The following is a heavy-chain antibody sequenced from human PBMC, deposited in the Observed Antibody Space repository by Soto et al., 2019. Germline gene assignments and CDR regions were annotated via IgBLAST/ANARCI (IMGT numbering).Heavy chain of an antibody. Sequence: PGGSLRLSCAASGFPFSSYAMSWVRQAPGKGMEWVAAISGSGGSTYYADSVKGRFTISRDNSKKTMYLQMNSLRAEDTAVYYYAKTTDGWFSAFEIWGKGTMVTVSS. CDR1: GFPFSSYA. V-gene: IGHV3-23*01. D-gene: IGHD3-10*01. J-gene: IGHJ3*02. CDR2: ISGSGGST. CDR3: AKTTDGWFSAFEI.